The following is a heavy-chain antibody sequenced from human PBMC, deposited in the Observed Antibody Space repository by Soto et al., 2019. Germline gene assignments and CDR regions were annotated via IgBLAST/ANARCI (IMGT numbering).Heavy chain of an antibody. CDR3: ATQGLYYSGLDV. Sequence: PGGSLRLSCAASGFPFSTYWMHWVRQAPGKGPVWVSRINNDGSTTRYADSVKGRFTISRDNAKNTLYLQMNSLRAEDTAVYYCATQGLYYSGLDVWGQGTTVTVSS. CDR1: GFPFSTYW. J-gene: IGHJ6*02. CDR2: INNDGSTT. V-gene: IGHV3-74*01.